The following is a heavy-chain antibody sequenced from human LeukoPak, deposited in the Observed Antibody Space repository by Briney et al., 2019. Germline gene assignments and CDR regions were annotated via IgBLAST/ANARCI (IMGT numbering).Heavy chain of an antibody. CDR2: ISYDGSNK. J-gene: IGHJ4*02. Sequence: GGSLRLSCAASGFTFSSYAMHWVRQAPGKGLEWVAVISYDGSNKYYADSVKGRFTISRDNSKNTLYLQMNSLRAEDTAVYYCARGRPYSSSWYRAFDYWGQGTLVTVSS. V-gene: IGHV3-30*04. CDR3: ARGRPYSSSWYRAFDY. CDR1: GFTFSSYA. D-gene: IGHD6-13*01.